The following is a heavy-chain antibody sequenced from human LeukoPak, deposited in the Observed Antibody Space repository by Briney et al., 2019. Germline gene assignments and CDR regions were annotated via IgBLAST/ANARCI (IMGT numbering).Heavy chain of an antibody. V-gene: IGHV3-53*01. D-gene: IGHD4-23*01. CDR3: AREGGNPPGWYLDL. CDR1: GFTVSSNY. CDR2: IYSGGST. Sequence: GGSLRLSCAASGFTVSSNYMSWVRQALRKGVEWVSVIYSGGSTYYADSVKGRFTISRDNSKNTLYLQMNSLRAEDTAVYYCAREGGNPPGWYLDLWGRGTLVTVSS. J-gene: IGHJ2*01.